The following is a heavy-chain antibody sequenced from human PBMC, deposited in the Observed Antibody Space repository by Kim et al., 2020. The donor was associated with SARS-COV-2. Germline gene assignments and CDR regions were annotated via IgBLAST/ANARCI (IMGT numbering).Heavy chain of an antibody. CDR2: ISYDGSNK. CDR3: ARGQRRYGSVRVPPIDY. D-gene: IGHD3-10*01. J-gene: IGHJ4*02. Sequence: GGSLRLSCAASGFTFSSYAMHWVRQAPGKGLEWVAVISYDGSNKYYADSVKGRFTISRDNSKNTLYLQMNSLRAEDTAGYYCARGQRRYGSVRVPPIDYWGQGTLLSVSS. V-gene: IGHV3-30*04. CDR1: GFTFSSYA.